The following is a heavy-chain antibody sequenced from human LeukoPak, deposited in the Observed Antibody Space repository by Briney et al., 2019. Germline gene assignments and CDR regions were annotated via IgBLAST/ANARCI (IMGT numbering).Heavy chain of an antibody. CDR3: ARDIEEQLVSYYYYGMDV. Sequence: PGGSLRLSCAASGFTFSSYWMSWVRQAPGKGREWVANIKQDGSEKYYVDSVKGRFTISRDNAKNSLYLQMNSLRAEDTAVYYRARDIEEQLVSYYYYGMDVWGQGTTVTVSS. J-gene: IGHJ6*02. CDR1: GFTFSSYW. D-gene: IGHD6-13*01. V-gene: IGHV3-7*01. CDR2: IKQDGSEK.